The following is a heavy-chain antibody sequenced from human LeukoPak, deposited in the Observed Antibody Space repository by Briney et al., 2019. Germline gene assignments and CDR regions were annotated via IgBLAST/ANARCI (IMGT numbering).Heavy chain of an antibody. V-gene: IGHV3-21*01. Sequence: PGGSLRLSCAASGFTFSSYSMNWVRQAPGKGLEWVSSISSSSSYIYYADSVKGRFTISRDNAKNSLYLRMNSLRAEDTAVYYCARDMNDFWSGYQNAFDIWGQGTVVTVSS. CDR2: ISSSSSYI. J-gene: IGHJ3*02. CDR1: GFTFSSYS. CDR3: ARDMNDFWSGYQNAFDI. D-gene: IGHD3-3*01.